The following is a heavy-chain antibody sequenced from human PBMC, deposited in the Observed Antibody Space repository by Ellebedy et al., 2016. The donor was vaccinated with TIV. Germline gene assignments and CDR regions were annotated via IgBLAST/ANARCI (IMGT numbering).Heavy chain of an antibody. CDR2: INHSGST. CDR3: ASLEMATILDAFDI. CDR1: GGSFSGYY. D-gene: IGHD5-24*01. Sequence: SETLSLTCAVYGGSFSGYYWSWVRQPPGKGLEWIGEINHSGSTNYNPSLKSRLTISVDTSKNQFSLKLSSVTAADTAVYYCASLEMATILDAFDIWGQGTKVTVSS. J-gene: IGHJ3*02. V-gene: IGHV4-34*01.